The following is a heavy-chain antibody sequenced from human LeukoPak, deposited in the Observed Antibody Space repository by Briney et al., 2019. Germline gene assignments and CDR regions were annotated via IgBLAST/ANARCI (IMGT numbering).Heavy chain of an antibody. CDR1: GFTFSNAW. V-gene: IGHV3-15*01. CDR3: TTASLGYCSGGSCYL. Sequence: PGGSLRLSCAASGFTFSNAWMSWVRQAPGKGLEWVGRIKSKTDGGTTDYAAPVKGRFTISRDDSKNTLYLQMNSLKTEDTAVYYCTTASLGYCSGGSCYLWGQGTLVTVSS. J-gene: IGHJ4*02. CDR2: IKSKTDGGTT. D-gene: IGHD2-15*01.